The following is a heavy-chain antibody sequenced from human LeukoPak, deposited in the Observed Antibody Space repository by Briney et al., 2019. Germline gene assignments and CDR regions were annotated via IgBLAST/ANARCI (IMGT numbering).Heavy chain of an antibody. CDR2: IDPSDSYT. CDR1: GYIFTSYW. V-gene: IGHV5-10-1*01. J-gene: IGHJ4*02. CDR3: ARLSKGDYYGSGRYLDY. D-gene: IGHD3-10*01. Sequence: GASLQISCKGSGYIFTSYWISWVRQLPGKGLEWMGRIDPSDSYTNYSPSFQGHVTISADRSITTAYLQWSSLKASDTAMYYCARLSKGDYYGSGRYLDYWGQGILVTVSS.